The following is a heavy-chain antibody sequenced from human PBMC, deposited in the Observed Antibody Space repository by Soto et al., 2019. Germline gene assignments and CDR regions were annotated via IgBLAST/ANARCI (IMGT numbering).Heavy chain of an antibody. J-gene: IGHJ6*02. V-gene: IGHV3-30*18. CDR2: ISYDGSNK. D-gene: IGHD1-26*01. CDR3: AKVLWELLSPYYYYGMDV. Sequence: GSLRLSCAASGFTFSSYGMHWVRQAPGKGLEWVAVISYDGSNKYYADSVKGRFTISRDNSKNTLYLQMNSLRAEDTAVYYCAKVLWELLSPYYYYGMDVWGQGTTVTVSS. CDR1: GFTFSSYG.